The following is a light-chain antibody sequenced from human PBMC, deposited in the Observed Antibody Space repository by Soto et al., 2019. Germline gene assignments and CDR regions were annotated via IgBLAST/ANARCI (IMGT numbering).Light chain of an antibody. V-gene: IGKV3-20*01. CDR2: GAS. J-gene: IGKJ1*01. Sequence: EIVLTQSPGTLSLSPGERATLSCRASQSISSGGLAWYQQKPGQAPRLLIYGASSRATGIPDRFSGRGSGTDFTLTINTLEPEDFAVYHCQQYGASPWTFGQGTKVDIK. CDR3: QQYGASPWT. CDR1: QSISSGG.